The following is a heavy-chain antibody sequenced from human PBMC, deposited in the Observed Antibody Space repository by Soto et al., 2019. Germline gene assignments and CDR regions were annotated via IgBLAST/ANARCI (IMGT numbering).Heavy chain of an antibody. J-gene: IGHJ6*02. Sequence: XETLSLTCAVSGGSISSSSYYWGWIRQPPGKGLEWIGSIYYSGSTYYNPSLRSRVTISVDTSKNQFSLKLSSVTAADTAVYYCARREKYSSGWYDYYGMDVWGQGTTVTVSS. D-gene: IGHD6-19*01. CDR3: ARREKYSSGWYDYYGMDV. CDR1: GGSISSSSYY. V-gene: IGHV4-39*01. CDR2: IYYSGST.